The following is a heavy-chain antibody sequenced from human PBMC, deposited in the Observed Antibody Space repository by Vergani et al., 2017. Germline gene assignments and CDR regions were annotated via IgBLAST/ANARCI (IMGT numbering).Heavy chain of an antibody. D-gene: IGHD3-22*01. V-gene: IGHV5-51*01. J-gene: IGHJ4*02. CDR1: GYSFTNYW. Sequence: EVQLVQSGAEVKKPGESLTISCQISGYSFTNYWIVWVRQMPGKCLEWMGIIHPADSDTRYSPSFQGQVTISVDKSISTAYLQRSSLSASDSAMYYCARLYGRDSSGSKYFDYWGQGTLVTVSS. CDR2: IHPADSDT. CDR3: ARLYGRDSSGSKYFDY.